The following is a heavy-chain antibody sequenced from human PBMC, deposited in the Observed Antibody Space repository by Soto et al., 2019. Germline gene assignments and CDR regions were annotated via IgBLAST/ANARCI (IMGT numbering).Heavy chain of an antibody. CDR2: IYHSGAT. J-gene: IGHJ4*01. CDR3: AREMSYYFDS. V-gene: IGHV4-30-2*01. Sequence: QVQLQESGSGLVKPSQTLVLTCTVSGDSISRDGSSWSWLRQPPGKGLEWIGYIYHSGATYYNPSLKSRVTISVDKSKNQFSLSLASVTAADTAVYYCAREMSYYFDSWGHGTLVTVSS. CDR1: GDSISRDGSS.